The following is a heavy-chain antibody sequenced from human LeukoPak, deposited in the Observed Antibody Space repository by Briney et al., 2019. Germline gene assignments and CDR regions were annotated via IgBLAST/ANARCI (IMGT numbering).Heavy chain of an antibody. D-gene: IGHD1-26*01. CDR2: ISSSSSYI. CDR1: GFTFSSYS. V-gene: IGHV3-21*03. CDR3: STARGSYASGHY. J-gene: IGHJ4*02. Sequence: PGGSLRLSCAASGFTFSSYSMNWVRQAPGKGLEWVSSISSSSSYIYYADSVKGRFTISRDNAKNSLYLQMNSLRAEDTAVYYCSTARGSYASGHYWGQGTLVTVSS.